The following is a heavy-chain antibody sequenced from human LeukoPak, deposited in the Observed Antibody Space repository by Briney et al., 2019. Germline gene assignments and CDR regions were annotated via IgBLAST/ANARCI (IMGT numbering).Heavy chain of an antibody. J-gene: IGHJ4*02. D-gene: IGHD2-15*01. V-gene: IGHV3-7*03. CDR1: EFTFNKYW. Sequence: GGSLRLSCTASEFTFNKYWMKWVRQAPGKGLEWVASIKQGGSEKYYVDSVKGRFTISRDNAKNSLYLQMNSLRVEDTAVYYCASESYCSGDRCYSDYWGQGTLVTVSS. CDR2: IKQGGSEK. CDR3: ASESYCSGDRCYSDY.